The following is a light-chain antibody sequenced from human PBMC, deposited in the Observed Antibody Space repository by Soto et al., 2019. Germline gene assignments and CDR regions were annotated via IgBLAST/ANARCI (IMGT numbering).Light chain of an antibody. Sequence: EIVITQSPATLSVSPGERATLSCRASQSVSSNLAWYQQKPGQAPRLLIYGASTRATGIPAKFSGGGSGTEFTLTISSLQSEDFAIYYCQQYKNGWTFGQGTKV. J-gene: IGKJ1*01. CDR2: GAS. CDR3: QQYKNGWT. CDR1: QSVSSN. V-gene: IGKV3-15*01.